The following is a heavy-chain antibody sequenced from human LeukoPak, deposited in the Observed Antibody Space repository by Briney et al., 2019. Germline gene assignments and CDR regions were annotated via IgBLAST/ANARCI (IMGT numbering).Heavy chain of an antibody. V-gene: IGHV4-61*08. D-gene: IGHD3-16*01. CDR1: GGSISSGDYY. Sequence: SQTLSLTCTVSGGSISSGDYYWSWIRQPPGKGLEWIGYIYYSGSTDYNPSLKSRVTMSLDTSKNQFSLNLSSVTAADTAVYYCARAVITFGGAVAKGFDCWGQGTLVTVSS. CDR2: IYYSGST. J-gene: IGHJ4*02. CDR3: ARAVITFGGAVAKGFDC.